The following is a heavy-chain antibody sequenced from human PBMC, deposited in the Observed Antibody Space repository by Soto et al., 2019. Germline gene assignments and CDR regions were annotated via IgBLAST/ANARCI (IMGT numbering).Heavy chain of an antibody. CDR2: INDRGSI. J-gene: IGHJ2*01. CDR3: ARESHDILTGPPWVWYFDL. CDR1: GGSFSGYY. V-gene: IGHV4-34*01. D-gene: IGHD3-9*01. Sequence: QVQLQQWGAGPLRPLETLSLTCGVSGGSFSGYYWAWIRQSPGKGLEWIGEINDRGSINYNPSLKSLVSIAVDTSKYLYALNLRSVTAADTAVYYCARESHDILTGPPWVWYFDLWGRGTLVTVSS.